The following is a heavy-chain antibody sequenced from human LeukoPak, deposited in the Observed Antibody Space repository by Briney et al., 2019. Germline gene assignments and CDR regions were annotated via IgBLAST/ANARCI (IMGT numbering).Heavy chain of an antibody. CDR2: ISAYNGNT. J-gene: IGHJ5*02. CDR1: GYTFRTYG. V-gene: IGHV1-18*01. D-gene: IGHD6-6*01. Sequence: ASVKVSCKASGYTFRTYGINWVRQAPGQGPEWMGWISAYNGNTKYAQNLQGRVTMTTDTPTSTAYMELRSLRSDDTAVYYCARDHIAARPGWFDPWGQGTLVTVSS. CDR3: ARDHIAARPGWFDP.